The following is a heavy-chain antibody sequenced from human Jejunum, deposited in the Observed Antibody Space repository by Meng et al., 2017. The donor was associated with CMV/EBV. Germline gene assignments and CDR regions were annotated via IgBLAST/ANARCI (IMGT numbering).Heavy chain of an antibody. Sequence: GFTFSYYAMSWVRQVPGKGLEWVSGIYTDNTSTCFVESVKGRFTISRDNSRDTLYLQMNSLRGEDTAIYYCAKVARGSGWAYYFDHWGQGTQVTVSS. V-gene: IGHV3-23*03. J-gene: IGHJ4*02. D-gene: IGHD6-19*01. CDR2: IYTDNTST. CDR3: AKVARGSGWAYYFDH. CDR1: GFTFSYYA.